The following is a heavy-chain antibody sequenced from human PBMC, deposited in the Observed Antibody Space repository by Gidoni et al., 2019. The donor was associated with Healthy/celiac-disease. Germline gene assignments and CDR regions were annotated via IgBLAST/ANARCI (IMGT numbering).Heavy chain of an antibody. CDR2: INHSGST. J-gene: IGHJ6*02. CDR3: ARSRGDFWSGYYYRYYGMDV. V-gene: IGHV4-34*01. CDR1: GGSFSGYY. Sequence: QVQLQQWGAGLLKPSATLSLTCAVYGGSFSGYYWSWIRQPPGKGLEWIGEINHSGSTNYNPSLKSRVTISVDTSKNQFSLKLSSVTAADTAVYYCARSRGDFWSGYYYRYYGMDVWGQGTTVTVSS. D-gene: IGHD3-3*01.